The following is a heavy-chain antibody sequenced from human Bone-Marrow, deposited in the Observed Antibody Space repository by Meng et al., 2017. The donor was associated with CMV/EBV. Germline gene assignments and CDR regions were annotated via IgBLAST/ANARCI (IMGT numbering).Heavy chain of an antibody. CDR3: TRYSGYVDTAIGLATDY. CDR1: GFTFSSYT. J-gene: IGHJ4*02. Sequence: GESLKISCAASGFTFSSYTMNWVRQAPGKGLEWVSTISSSSSYIYYADSVKGRFTISRDNAKNSLYLQMNSLRAEDTAVYYCTRYSGYVDTAIGLATDYWGQGTLVTVSS. V-gene: IGHV3-21*01. CDR2: ISSSSSYI. D-gene: IGHD5-18*01.